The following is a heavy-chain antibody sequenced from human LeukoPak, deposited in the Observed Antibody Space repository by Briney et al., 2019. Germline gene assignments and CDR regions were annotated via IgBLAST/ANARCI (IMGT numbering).Heavy chain of an antibody. V-gene: IGHV4-59*01. Sequence: SETLSLTCTVSGGSISSYYRSWIRQPPGKGLEWIGYIYYSGSTNYNPSLKSRVTISVDTSKNQFSLKLSSVTAADTAVYYCAIGSGYGPFDYWGQGTLVTVSS. CDR2: IYYSGST. CDR3: AIGSGYGPFDY. CDR1: GGSISSYY. J-gene: IGHJ4*02. D-gene: IGHD3-22*01.